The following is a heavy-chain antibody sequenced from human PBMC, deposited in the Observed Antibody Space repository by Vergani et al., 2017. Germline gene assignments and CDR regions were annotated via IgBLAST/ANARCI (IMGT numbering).Heavy chain of an antibody. CDR1: GYYFSTSW. V-gene: IGHV5-51*01. CDR2: IYPGDSDT. CDR3: ARHSAYSDTRGYQCIHH. J-gene: IGHJ1*01. Sequence: EVQLVQSGAEVKKAGESLKISCKGSGYYFSTSWIGWVRQRPGKGLEWMGLIYPGDSDTRYSPSFQGQVTISVDKSIKTAYLQWSRLKASDTAMYYGARHSAYSDTRGYQCIHHWGQGTLVIVSS. D-gene: IGHD3-22*01.